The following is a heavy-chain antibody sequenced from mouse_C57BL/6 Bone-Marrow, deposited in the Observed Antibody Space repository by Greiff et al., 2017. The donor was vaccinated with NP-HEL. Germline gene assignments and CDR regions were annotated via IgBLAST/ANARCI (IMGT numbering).Heavy chain of an antibody. D-gene: IGHD1-1*01. V-gene: IGHV5-4*01. CDR1: GFTFSSYA. CDR3: ARDPFNYYGSSYWYFDV. CDR2: ISDGGSYT. J-gene: IGHJ1*03. Sequence: DVHLVESGGGLVKPGGSLKLSCAASGFTFSSYAMSWVRQTPEKRLEWVATISDGGSYTYYPDNVKGRFTISRDNAKNNLYLQMSHLKSEDTAMYYCARDPFNYYGSSYWYFDVWGTGTTVTVSS.